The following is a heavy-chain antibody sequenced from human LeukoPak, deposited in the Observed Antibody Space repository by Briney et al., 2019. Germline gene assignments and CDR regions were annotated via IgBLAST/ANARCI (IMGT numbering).Heavy chain of an antibody. CDR3: AKDYGDYGNDAFDI. D-gene: IGHD4-17*01. CDR2: ISYDGSNK. J-gene: IGHJ3*02. CDR1: GFTFSSYG. Sequence: GGSLRLSCAASGFTFSSYGMHWVRQAPGKGLEWVAVISYDGSNKYYADSVKGRFTISRDNPKNTLYLQMNSLRAEDTAVYYCAKDYGDYGNDAFDIWGQGTMVTVSS. V-gene: IGHV3-30*18.